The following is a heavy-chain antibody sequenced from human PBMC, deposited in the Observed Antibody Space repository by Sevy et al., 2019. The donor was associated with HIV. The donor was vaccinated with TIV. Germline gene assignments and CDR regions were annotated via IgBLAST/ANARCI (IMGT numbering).Heavy chain of an antibody. CDR1: GFTFSSYG. Sequence: GGSVRLSCAASGFTFSSYGMHWVRQAPGKGLEWVAVISYDGSNKYYADSVKGRFTISRDNSKKTPYLQMNSLRAEDTAVYYWAKDPGSRYGDYVPRGYYYYGMDVWGQGTTVTVSS. CDR2: ISYDGSNK. J-gene: IGHJ6*02. CDR3: AKDPGSRYGDYVPRGYYYYGMDV. V-gene: IGHV3-30*18. D-gene: IGHD4-17*01.